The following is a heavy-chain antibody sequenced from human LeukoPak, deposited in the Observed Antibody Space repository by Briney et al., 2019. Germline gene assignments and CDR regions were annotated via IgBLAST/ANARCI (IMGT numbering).Heavy chain of an antibody. Sequence: GGSLRLSCAASGFTFGSYAMSWVRQAPGKGLEWVSAISGSGGSTYYADSVKGRFTISRDNSRNTLYLQMNSLRAEDTAVYYCAKVRGLIAAAGPLDYWGQGTLVTVPS. D-gene: IGHD6-13*01. CDR2: ISGSGGST. CDR1: GFTFGSYA. J-gene: IGHJ4*02. CDR3: AKVRGLIAAAGPLDY. V-gene: IGHV3-23*01.